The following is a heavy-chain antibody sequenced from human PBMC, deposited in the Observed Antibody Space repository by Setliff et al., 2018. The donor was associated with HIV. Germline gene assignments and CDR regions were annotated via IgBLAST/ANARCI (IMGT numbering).Heavy chain of an antibody. V-gene: IGHV1-46*01. Sequence: ASVKVSCKASGYTFTSYYMHWVRRAPGQGLEWMGIINPSGGSTSYAQKFQGRVTMTRDTSTSTVYMELRSLRSEDTAIYYCVKEYHTEVTDTRVANYFDYWGQGTLVTVSS. CDR3: VKEYHTEVTDTRVANYFDY. J-gene: IGHJ4*02. CDR1: GYTFTSYY. CDR2: INPSGGST. D-gene: IGHD4-4*01.